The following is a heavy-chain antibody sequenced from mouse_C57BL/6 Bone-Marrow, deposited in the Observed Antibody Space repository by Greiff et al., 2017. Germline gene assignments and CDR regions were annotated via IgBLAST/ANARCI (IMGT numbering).Heavy chain of an antibody. CDR2: IHPYSGST. CDR1: GYTFTSYW. CDR3: ARSLLLRDY. J-gene: IGHJ2*01. D-gene: IGHD1-1*01. V-gene: IGHV1-64*01. Sequence: QVQLQQPGAELVKPGASVKLSCKASGYTFTSYWMHWVKQRPGQGLEWIGMIHPYSGSTNYNEKFKSKATLTVDKASSTASMQLSSLTSEDSAVYYCARSLLLRDYWGQGTTLTVSS.